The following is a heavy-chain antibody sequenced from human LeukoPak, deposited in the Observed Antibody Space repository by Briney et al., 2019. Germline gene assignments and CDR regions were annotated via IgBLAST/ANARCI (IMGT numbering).Heavy chain of an antibody. Sequence: GGSLRLSCAASGFTFSSYEMNWVRQAPGKGLEWVSYISSSGSTIYYADSVKGRFTISRDNAKNSLYLQMNSLRAEDTAVYYCARENGPLLTGYYTPWARGWFDPWGQGTLVTVSS. CDR3: ARENGPLLTGYYTPWARGWFDP. CDR1: GFTFSSYE. D-gene: IGHD3-9*01. CDR2: ISSSGSTI. J-gene: IGHJ5*02. V-gene: IGHV3-48*03.